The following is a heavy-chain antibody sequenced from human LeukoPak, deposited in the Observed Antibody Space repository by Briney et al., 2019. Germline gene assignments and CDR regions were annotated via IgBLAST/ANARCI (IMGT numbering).Heavy chain of an antibody. V-gene: IGHV1-69*02. Sequence: GASVKVSCKASGGTFSSYTISLVRQAPGQGLEWMGRIIPILGIANYAQKFQGRVTITADKSTSTAYMELSSLRSEDTAVYYCATRIGGNSDWYFDLWGRGTLVTVSS. D-gene: IGHD4-23*01. CDR2: IIPILGIA. CDR3: ATRIGGNSDWYFDL. J-gene: IGHJ2*01. CDR1: GGTFSSYT.